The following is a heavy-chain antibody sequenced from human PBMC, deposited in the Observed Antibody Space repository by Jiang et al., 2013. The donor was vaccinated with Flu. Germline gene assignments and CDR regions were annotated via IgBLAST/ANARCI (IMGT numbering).Heavy chain of an antibody. CDR2: IHHSGII. D-gene: IGHD2-21*02. CDR3: AKVVVPGFFDF. CDR1: VTPSPVTPY. J-gene: IGHJ4*02. Sequence: GLVKPSETLSLTCAVSVTPSPVTPYWGWLRXPPGKGLEWIATIHHSGIIYYNPSLKSRVTMSVDTSKSQFSLRLSSVTAADTAVYYCAKVVVPGFFDFWGQGTLVTVSS. V-gene: IGHV4-38-2*01.